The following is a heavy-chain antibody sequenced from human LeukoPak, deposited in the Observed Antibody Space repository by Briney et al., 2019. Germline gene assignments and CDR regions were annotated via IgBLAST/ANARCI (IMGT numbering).Heavy chain of an antibody. CDR1: GGSFSGYY. D-gene: IGHD3-22*01. CDR2: INHSGST. V-gene: IGHV4-34*01. CDR3: ARELGNSSGYYPPLGY. Sequence: SETLSLTCAVYGGSFSGYYWSWIRQPPGKGLEWSGEINHSGSTNYNPSLKSRVTISVDTSKNQFSLKLSSVTAADTAVYYCARELGNSSGYYPPLGYWGQGTLVTVSS. J-gene: IGHJ4*02.